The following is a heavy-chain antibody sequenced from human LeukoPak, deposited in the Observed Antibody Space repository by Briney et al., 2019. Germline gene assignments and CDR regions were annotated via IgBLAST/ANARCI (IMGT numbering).Heavy chain of an antibody. V-gene: IGHV3-30-3*01. CDR2: ISYTGDNK. D-gene: IGHD3-22*01. CDR1: GFTFRNYA. J-gene: IGHJ4*02. CDR3: AKEGEYYYDSSGYDEGAYFDY. Sequence: PGGSLRLSCAVSGFTFRNYAMQWVRQAPGKGLEWVAVISYTGDNKSYADSVKGRFTISRDNYQNTLYLQMNSLRAEDTAVYYCAKEGEYYYDSSGYDEGAYFDYWGQGTLVTVSS.